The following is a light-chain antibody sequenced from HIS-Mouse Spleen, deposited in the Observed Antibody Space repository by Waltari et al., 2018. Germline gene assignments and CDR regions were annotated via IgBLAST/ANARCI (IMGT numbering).Light chain of an antibody. Sequence: QSALTQPPSASGSPGQSVTISCTGTSSDVGGYNYVSWYQQHPGKAPQLMIYEVSKRPAGVPDRFSGSKSGNTASLTVSGLQAEDGADYYCSSYAGSNNFVVFGGGTKLTVL. J-gene: IGLJ2*01. V-gene: IGLV2-8*01. CDR2: EVS. CDR3: SSYAGSNNFVV. CDR1: SSDVGGYNY.